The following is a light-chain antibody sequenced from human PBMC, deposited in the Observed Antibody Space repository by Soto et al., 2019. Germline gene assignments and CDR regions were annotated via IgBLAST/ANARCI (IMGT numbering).Light chain of an antibody. CDR3: QQYNNWPPDRT. V-gene: IGKV3-15*01. CDR1: QSVGSN. J-gene: IGKJ1*01. Sequence: EIVMTQSPATLSVSPGERATLSCRASQSVGSNLAWYQQKPGQAPRLLIYGATTRATGIPARFSGSGSGTEFTLTISSLQSEDFAIYFYQQYNNWPPDRTFGQGTKVEIK. CDR2: GAT.